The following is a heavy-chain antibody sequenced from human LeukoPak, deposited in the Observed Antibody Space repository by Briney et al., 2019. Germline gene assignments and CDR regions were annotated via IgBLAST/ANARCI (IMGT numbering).Heavy chain of an antibody. CDR2: INSDGSST. V-gene: IGHV3-74*01. J-gene: IGHJ4*02. Sequence: GGSLRLSCAASGFTFSSYAMTWVRQAPGKGLVWVSRINSDGSSTSYADYVKGRFTISRDNAKNTLYLQMNSLRAEDTAVYYCARRSSGSPPYYFDYWGQGTLVTVSS. CDR1: GFTFSSYA. CDR3: ARRSSGSPPYYFDY. D-gene: IGHD1-26*01.